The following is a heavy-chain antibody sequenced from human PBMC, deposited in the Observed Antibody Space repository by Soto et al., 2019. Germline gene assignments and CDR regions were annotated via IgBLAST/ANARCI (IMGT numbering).Heavy chain of an antibody. CDR1: GYTFTSYD. CDR2: MSPKTANT. D-gene: IGHD7-27*01. V-gene: IGHV1-8*01. J-gene: IGHJ5*01. CDR3: TGGPPNWGFDS. Sequence: GASVKVSCKASGYTFTSYDINWVRQTAGQGLEWMGWMSPKTANTGYAQKFQGRVTMTRSTSISTAYMELSSLTSEDTAVYYCTGGPPNWGFDSWGQGTLVTV.